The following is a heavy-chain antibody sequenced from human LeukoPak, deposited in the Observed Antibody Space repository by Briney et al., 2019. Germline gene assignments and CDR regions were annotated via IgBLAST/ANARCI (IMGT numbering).Heavy chain of an antibody. CDR3: ARHGYCSSTSCWRNDAFDI. D-gene: IGHD2-2*01. Sequence: SETLSLTCTVSGGSISSYYWSWIRQPPGKGLEWIGYIYTSGSTNYNPSLKSRVTISVDTSKNQFSLKLSSVTAADTAVYYCARHGYCSSTSCWRNDAFDIWGQGAMVTVSS. CDR1: GGSISSYY. V-gene: IGHV4-4*09. CDR2: IYTSGST. J-gene: IGHJ3*02.